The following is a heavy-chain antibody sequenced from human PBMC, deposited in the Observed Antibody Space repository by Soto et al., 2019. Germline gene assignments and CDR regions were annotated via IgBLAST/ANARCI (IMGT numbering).Heavy chain of an antibody. J-gene: IGHJ6*02. V-gene: IGHV3-33*01. D-gene: IGHD2-2*01. Sequence: QMQLVDSGGGVVQPGMSLRLSCAASGFTFSSYGIHWVRQAPGKGLGWVALICFDGSKKYDVASVKCRFAVSRDNSKNTLYLQMNSLRGEATAVYYCARERLVPYGYGMDVWGQGTTVTVSS. CDR3: ARERLVPYGYGMDV. CDR2: ICFDGSKK. CDR1: GFTFSSYG.